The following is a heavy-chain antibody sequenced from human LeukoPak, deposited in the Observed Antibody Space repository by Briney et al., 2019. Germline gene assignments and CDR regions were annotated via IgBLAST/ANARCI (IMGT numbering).Heavy chain of an antibody. V-gene: IGHV1-46*01. D-gene: IGHD1-26*01. CDR2: ISPSGGST. Sequence: ASVKVSCKAFGYTFTSNYMHWVRQAPGQGPEWMGVISPSGGSTTYAQKFQGRVTLTRDMSTSTAYMELSRLRSDDTAVYYCARKGTMGATTRFDPWGQGTLVTVSS. CDR1: GYTFTSNY. CDR3: ARKGTMGATTRFDP. J-gene: IGHJ5*02.